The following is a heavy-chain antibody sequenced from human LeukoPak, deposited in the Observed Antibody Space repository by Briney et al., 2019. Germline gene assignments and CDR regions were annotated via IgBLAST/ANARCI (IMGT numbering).Heavy chain of an antibody. CDR3: AKASYGDDFDY. Sequence: SGRSLRLSCAASGFAFDDSAMHWVRQAPGKGLEWVSAISWNSGTIAYTDSVKGRFTISRDNANKFLYLEMNSLSPEDMAVYYCAKASYGDDFDYWGQGTLVTVSS. CDR1: GFAFDDSA. D-gene: IGHD5-18*01. V-gene: IGHV3-9*03. J-gene: IGHJ4*02. CDR2: ISWNSGTI.